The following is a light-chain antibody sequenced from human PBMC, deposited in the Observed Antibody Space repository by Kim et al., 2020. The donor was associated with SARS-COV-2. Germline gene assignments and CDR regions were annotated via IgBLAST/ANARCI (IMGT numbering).Light chain of an antibody. J-gene: IGKJ3*01. Sequence: AYVGDRDIITCRASQSLDAWLAWYKHKPGRAPKLLIYMASSLESGVPSRFSGSGFGTEFTLTISSLQPDDFATYYCQQYKTWSLTFGPGTKVDIK. CDR2: MAS. V-gene: IGKV1-5*03. CDR1: QSLDAW. CDR3: QQYKTWSLT.